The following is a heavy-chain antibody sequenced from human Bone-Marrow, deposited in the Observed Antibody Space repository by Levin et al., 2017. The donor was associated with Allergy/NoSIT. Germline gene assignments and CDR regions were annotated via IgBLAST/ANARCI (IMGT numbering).Heavy chain of an antibody. CDR3: ARGLYSSSRYYGMDV. J-gene: IGHJ6*02. CDR2: ISSSSSYI. Sequence: GESLKISCAASGFTFSSYSMNWVRQAPGKGLEWVSSISSSSSYIYYADSVKGRFTISRDNAKNSLYLQMNSLRAEDTAVYYCARGLYSSSRYYGMDVWGQGTTVTVSS. CDR1: GFTFSSYS. D-gene: IGHD6-6*01. V-gene: IGHV3-21*01.